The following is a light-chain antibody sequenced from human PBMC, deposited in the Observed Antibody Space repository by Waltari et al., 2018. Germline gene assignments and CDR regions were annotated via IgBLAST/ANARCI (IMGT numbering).Light chain of an antibody. CDR2: DAS. CDR3: QQRSSWPLT. Sequence: EIVLTQSPATLSLSPGQRATLSCRTSQSVSRFLAWYQQRPGQAPRLLIYDASTRATGIPARFNGSGSGTDFTLTISSLDPDDLAVYYCQQRSSWPLTFGGGTRVQIK. CDR1: QSVSRF. J-gene: IGKJ4*01. V-gene: IGKV3-11*01.